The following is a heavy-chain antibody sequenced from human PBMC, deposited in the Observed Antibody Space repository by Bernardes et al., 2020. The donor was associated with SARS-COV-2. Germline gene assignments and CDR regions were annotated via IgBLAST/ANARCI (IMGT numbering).Heavy chain of an antibody. CDR1: GYTFPAYD. V-gene: IGHV1-8*01. J-gene: IGHJ6*02. CDR2: MNPNSGNT. Sequence: AGRTDFCKASGYTFPAYDISWVRQATGQGLEWMGWMNPNSGNTGYAQKFQGRVTMTRDTSISTAYMELSSLTSDDTAVYFCAIIMVGPTNYYYYYGMDVWGQGTTVTVYS. CDR3: AIIMVGPTNYYYYYGMDV. D-gene: IGHD1-26*01.